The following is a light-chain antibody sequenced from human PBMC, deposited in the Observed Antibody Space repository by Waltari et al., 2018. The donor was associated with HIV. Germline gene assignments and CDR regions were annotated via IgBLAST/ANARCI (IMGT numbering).Light chain of an antibody. CDR2: GAS. Sequence: IVLTQSPATLSLSPGDRVTLSCRASQSISSGYLAWYQQRPGQPPRLLIYGASNRATGIPDRFSGSGSGTVFTLTITGMEPEDFAMYYCQQYGSSPCTFGLGTKLEI. CDR3: QQYGSSPCT. CDR1: QSISSGY. V-gene: IGKV3-20*01. J-gene: IGKJ2*02.